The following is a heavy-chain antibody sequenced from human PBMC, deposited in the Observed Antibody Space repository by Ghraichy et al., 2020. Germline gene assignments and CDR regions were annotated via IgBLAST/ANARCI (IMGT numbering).Heavy chain of an antibody. D-gene: IGHD3-10*01. CDR3: ARDITMVRGVITSDY. J-gene: IGHJ4*02. V-gene: IGHV4-59*12. CDR2: IYYSGST. CDR1: GDSISSYY. Sequence: SETLSLTCTVSGDSISSYYWSWIRQPPGKGLEWIGYIYYSGSTNYNPSLKSRVTMSVHTSKNQFSLKLSSVTAADTAVYYCARDITMVRGVITSDYWGQGTLVTVSS.